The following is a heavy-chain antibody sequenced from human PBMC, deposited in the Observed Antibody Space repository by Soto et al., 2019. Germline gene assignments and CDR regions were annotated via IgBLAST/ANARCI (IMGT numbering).Heavy chain of an antibody. V-gene: IGHV1-69*01. CDR1: GGTFSSYA. CDR2: IIPIFGTA. J-gene: IGHJ4*02. Sequence: QVQLVQSGAEVKKPGSSVKVSCKASGGTFSSYAISWVRQAPGQGLEWMGGIIPIFGTANYAQKFQGRVTITADESTSTAYMELSSLRSEDTAVYYCARGLTYDSSGYYYDPGWEYFDYWGQGTLVTVSS. CDR3: ARGLTYDSSGYYYDPGWEYFDY. D-gene: IGHD3-22*01.